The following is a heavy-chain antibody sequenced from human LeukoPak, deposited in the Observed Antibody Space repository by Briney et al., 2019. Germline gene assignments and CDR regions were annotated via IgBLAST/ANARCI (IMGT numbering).Heavy chain of an antibody. D-gene: IGHD3-3*01. CDR2: ISYDGSNK. Sequence: GGSLRLSCAASGFTFSSYVMQWVRQAPGKGLEWVAVISYDGSNKYYADSVKGRSTISRDNSKNTLYLQMNSLRAEDTAVYYCARDFGVVTDYFDYWGQGTLVTVSS. CDR3: ARDFGVVTDYFDY. V-gene: IGHV3-30-3*01. J-gene: IGHJ4*02. CDR1: GFTFSSYV.